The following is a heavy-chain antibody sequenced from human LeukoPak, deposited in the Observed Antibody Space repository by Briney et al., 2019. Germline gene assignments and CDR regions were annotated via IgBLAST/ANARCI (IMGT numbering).Heavy chain of an antibody. CDR3: ARDRPHYYDSSGYGTYLYFDY. D-gene: IGHD3-22*01. J-gene: IGHJ4*02. CDR1: GYTFNSYL. V-gene: IGHV1-18*01. CDR2: ISGHNGNT. Sequence: GASVKVSCKGSGYTFNSYLISWVRQVPGQGLEWMGWISGHNGNTDYAQKFKDRVTLTTDTSTSTAYMELRSLRSDDAAVYYCARDRPHYYDSSGYGTYLYFDYWGQGTLVTVSS.